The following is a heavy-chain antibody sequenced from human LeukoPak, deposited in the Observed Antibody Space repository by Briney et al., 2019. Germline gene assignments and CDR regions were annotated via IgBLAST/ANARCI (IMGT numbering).Heavy chain of an antibody. CDR2: IWYDGSNK. V-gene: IGHV3-33*01. J-gene: IGHJ4*02. D-gene: IGHD2-21*02. CDR3: ARDGAAYCGGDCPSYFDY. Sequence: PGGSLRLSCAASGFTFSSYGMHWVRQAPGRGLEWVAVIWYDGSNKYYADSVKGRFTISRDNSKNTLYLQMNSLRAEDTAVYYCARDGAAYCGGDCPSYFDYWGQGTLVTVSS. CDR1: GFTFSSYG.